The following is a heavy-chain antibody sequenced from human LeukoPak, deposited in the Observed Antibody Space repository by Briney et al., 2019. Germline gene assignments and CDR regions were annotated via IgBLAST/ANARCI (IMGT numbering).Heavy chain of an antibody. J-gene: IGHJ4*02. V-gene: IGHV1-69*04. D-gene: IGHD3-22*01. CDR2: IIPILGIA. CDR3: ARGKGDYYDSSGYSELHY. Sequence: SVKVSCKASGGTFSSYAISWVRQAPGQGLEWMGRIIPILGIANYAQKFQGRVTITADKSTSTAYMELSSLRSEDTAVYYCARGKGDYYDSSGYSELHYWGQGTLVTVSS. CDR1: GGTFSSYA.